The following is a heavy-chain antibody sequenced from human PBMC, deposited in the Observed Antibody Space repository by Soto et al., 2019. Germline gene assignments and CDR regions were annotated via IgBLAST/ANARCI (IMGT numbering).Heavy chain of an antibody. CDR2: ISAYNGNT. Sequence: QVQLVQSGAEVKKPGASVKVSCKASGYTFTSYGISWVRQAPGQGLEWMGWISAYNGNTNYAQKLQGRVTMTTDTSTSTAYMELRSMRSGDTAVYYCAREGALGYCSSTSCSYYYYGMDVWGQGTTVTVSS. D-gene: IGHD2-2*01. J-gene: IGHJ6*02. V-gene: IGHV1-18*01. CDR1: GYTFTSYG. CDR3: AREGALGYCSSTSCSYYYYGMDV.